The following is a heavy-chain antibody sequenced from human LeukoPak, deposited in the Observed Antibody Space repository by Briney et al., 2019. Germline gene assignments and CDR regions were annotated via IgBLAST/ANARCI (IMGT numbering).Heavy chain of an antibody. J-gene: IGHJ4*02. CDR3: ASAYCSSTSCHHPS. CDR1: GGSITSLNW. Sequence: SGTLSLTCTVSGGSITSLNWWSWVRQPPGKGLEWIGEIYHRGSTNYNPSLKSRVTISVDTSKNQFSLKLSSVTAADTAVYYCASAYCSSTSCHHPSWGQGTLVTVSS. CDR2: IYHRGST. V-gene: IGHV4-4*02. D-gene: IGHD2-2*01.